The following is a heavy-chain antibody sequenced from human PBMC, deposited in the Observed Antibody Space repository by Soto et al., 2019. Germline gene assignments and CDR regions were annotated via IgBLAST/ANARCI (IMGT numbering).Heavy chain of an antibody. CDR2: IYYSGST. J-gene: IGHJ6*02. CDR1: GGSVSSGSYY. Sequence: KTSETLSLTCTVSGGSVSSGSYYWSWIRQPPGKGLEWIGYIYYSGSTNYNPSLKSRVTISVDTSKNQFSLKLSSVTAADTAVYYCARGQWLSLYYYSGMDVWGQGTTVTVSS. V-gene: IGHV4-61*01. D-gene: IGHD5-12*01. CDR3: ARGQWLSLYYYSGMDV.